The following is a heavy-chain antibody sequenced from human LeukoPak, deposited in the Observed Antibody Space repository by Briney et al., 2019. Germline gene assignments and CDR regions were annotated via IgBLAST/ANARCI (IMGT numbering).Heavy chain of an antibody. CDR3: ARVSWKRGYYYYMDV. CDR1: GGSISSGSYY. J-gene: IGHJ6*03. Sequence: SSETLSLTCTVSGGSISSGSYYWSWIRQPAGKGLEWIGRIYTSGSTNYNPSLKSRVTISVDTSKNQFSLKLSSVTAADTAVYYCARVSWKRGYYYYMDVWGKGTTVTVSS. D-gene: IGHD1-1*01. CDR2: IYTSGST. V-gene: IGHV4-61*02.